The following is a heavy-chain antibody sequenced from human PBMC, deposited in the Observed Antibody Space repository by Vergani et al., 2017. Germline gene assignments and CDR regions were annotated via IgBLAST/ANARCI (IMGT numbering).Heavy chain of an antibody. CDR2: IRYDESRS. Sequence: QVQLVESGGGVVQPGGSLRLSCAASGFTFNSYGMHWVGPAPGKGLEWVASIRYDESRSYYGYYMEVPFTISRDNSKNSLYLPMKGLRPEDTAVYDCVKKGGGYGSVGTCYPEYWGQGTLVIVSS. J-gene: IGHJ4*02. V-gene: IGHV3-30*02. CDR1: GFTFNSYG. CDR3: VKKGGGYGSVGTCYPEY. D-gene: IGHD2-15*01.